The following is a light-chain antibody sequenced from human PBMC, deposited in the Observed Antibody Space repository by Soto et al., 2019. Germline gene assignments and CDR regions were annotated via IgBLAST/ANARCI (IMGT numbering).Light chain of an antibody. CDR1: QSVLYSSNNKNY. V-gene: IGKV4-1*01. CDR3: QQYYTIPRT. CDR2: WAS. J-gene: IGKJ1*01. Sequence: DIVMTQSPDSLAVSLGERATINCKSSQSVLYSSNNKNYFAWYQQKPGQPPKLLIYWASTRESGVPDRFSGSGSGTDFTLTISSLQAEDVAVYHCQQYYTIPRTFGQGTKVEIK.